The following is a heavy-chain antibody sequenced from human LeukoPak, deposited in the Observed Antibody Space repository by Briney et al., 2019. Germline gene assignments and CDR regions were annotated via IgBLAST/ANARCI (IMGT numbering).Heavy chain of an antibody. CDR2: INPRDSDT. CDR3: ARWGGYCSGGNCYPLYYFDY. J-gene: IGHJ4*02. CDR1: GYSFTNYW. D-gene: IGHD2-15*01. Sequence: GESLKISCKGSGYSFTNYWIGGVRQMPGKGLEWMGIINPRDSDTRYSPSFQGQVTISADKSISTAYLQWSSLKASDTAMYYCARWGGYCSGGNCYPLYYFDYWGQGTLVTVSS. V-gene: IGHV5-51*01.